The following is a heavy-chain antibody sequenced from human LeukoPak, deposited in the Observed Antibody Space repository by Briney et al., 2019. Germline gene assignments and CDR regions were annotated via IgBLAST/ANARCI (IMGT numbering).Heavy chain of an antibody. Sequence: GESLKISCQGSGYSFTSYWIGWVRQMPGKGLEWMGIIYPGDSDTRYSPSFQGQVTISADKSISTAYLQWSSLKASDTAMYYCARPGYCSATSCSAFDNWGQGTLVTVSS. CDR3: ARPGYCSATSCSAFDN. J-gene: IGHJ4*02. CDR1: GYSFTSYW. CDR2: IYPGDSDT. D-gene: IGHD2-2*01. V-gene: IGHV5-51*01.